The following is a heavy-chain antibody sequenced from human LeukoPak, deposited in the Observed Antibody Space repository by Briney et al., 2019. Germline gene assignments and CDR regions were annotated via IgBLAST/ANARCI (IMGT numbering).Heavy chain of an antibody. CDR2: FYHSGST. J-gene: IGHJ5*02. CDR3: AREHSSGWYNWIDP. V-gene: IGHV4-59*01. Sequence: SETLSLTCSVSGGFNTHYYWSWIRQPPGKGLEWIGYFYHSGSTNYNPSLKSRVTISVDTSKNQFSLKLSSVTAADTAVYYCAREHSSGWYNWIDPWGQGTLVTVSS. D-gene: IGHD6-19*01. CDR1: GGFNTHYY.